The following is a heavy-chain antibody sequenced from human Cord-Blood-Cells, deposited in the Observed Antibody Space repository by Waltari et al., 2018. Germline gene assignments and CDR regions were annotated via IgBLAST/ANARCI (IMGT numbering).Heavy chain of an antibody. CDR3: ARDTPPGDYDYVWGSYLPFDY. J-gene: IGHJ4*02. Sequence: QVQLVQSGAEVKKPGASVKVSCKASGDTFTSYGISWVRPSPGPGPEWMGWISAYNGNTNYAQKLQGRVTMTTDTSTSTAYMELRSLRSDDTAVYYCARDTPPGDYDYVWGSYLPFDYWGQGTLVTVSS. V-gene: IGHV1-18*01. CDR2: ISAYNGNT. D-gene: IGHD3-16*01. CDR1: GDTFTSYG.